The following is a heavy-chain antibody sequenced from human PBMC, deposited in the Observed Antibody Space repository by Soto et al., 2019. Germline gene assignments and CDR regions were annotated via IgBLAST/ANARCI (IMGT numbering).Heavy chain of an antibody. CDR1: GGSIRGNIYY. CDR3: ARQHYYDSSGYYTWN. J-gene: IGHJ4*02. D-gene: IGHD3-22*01. Sequence: TSETLSLTCSVSGGSIRGNIYYWGWIRQPPGKGLEWIATVHYSGSTYYTPSLKNRVTISADTSNNQFSLRLNSVTAADTAVYYCARQHYYDSSGYYTWNWGQGTLVTVSS. V-gene: IGHV4-39*01. CDR2: VHYSGST.